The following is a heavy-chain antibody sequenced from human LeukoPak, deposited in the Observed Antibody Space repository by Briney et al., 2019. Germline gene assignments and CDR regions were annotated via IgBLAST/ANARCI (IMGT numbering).Heavy chain of an antibody. Sequence: ASVKVSCKASGYTFTGYYMHWVRQAPGQGLEWMGWINPNSGGTNYAQKFQGRVTMTRDTSISTAYMELSRLRSDDTAVYYCARAMSGYSSSSDFDYWGQGTLVTIFS. J-gene: IGHJ4*02. V-gene: IGHV1-2*02. CDR3: ARAMSGYSSSSDFDY. D-gene: IGHD6-6*01. CDR2: INPNSGGT. CDR1: GYTFTGYY.